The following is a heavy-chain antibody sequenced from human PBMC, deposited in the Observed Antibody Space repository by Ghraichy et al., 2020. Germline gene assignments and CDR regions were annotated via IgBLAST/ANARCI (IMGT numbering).Heavy chain of an antibody. CDR1: GYTFTDYY. CDR2: INPYSGGT. CDR3: AREAGYSGSYNY. D-gene: IGHD1-26*01. V-gene: IGHV1-2*02. J-gene: IGHJ4*02. Sequence: ASVKVSCKASGYTFTDYYMHWVRQAPGQGLEWLGWINPYSGGTNYAQKFQDRVTMTRDTSISTAYMELSGLRSDDTAVYYCAREAGYSGSYNYWGQGALVTVSS.